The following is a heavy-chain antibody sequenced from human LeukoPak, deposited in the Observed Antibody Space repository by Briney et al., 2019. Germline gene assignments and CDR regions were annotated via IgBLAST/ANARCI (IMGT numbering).Heavy chain of an antibody. J-gene: IGHJ6*03. CDR1: GFTFSGSA. D-gene: IGHD6-19*01. V-gene: IGHV3-73*01. CDR3: TRPYSSGWYTMDV. CDR2: IRSKANSYAT. Sequence: PGGSLRLSCAASGFTFSGSAMHWVRQASGKGLEWVGRIRSKANSYATAYAASVKGRFTISRDDSKNTAYLQMNSLKTEDTAVYYCTRPYSSGWYTMDVWGKGTTVTVSS.